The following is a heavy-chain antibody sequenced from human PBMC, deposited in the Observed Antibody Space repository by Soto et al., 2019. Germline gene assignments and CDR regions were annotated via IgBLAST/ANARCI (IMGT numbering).Heavy chain of an antibody. CDR2: IDPSDSYT. D-gene: IGHD3-3*01. J-gene: IGHJ6*02. CDR1: GYSFTSYW. Sequence: PGESLKISCKGSGYSFTSYWISWVRQMPGKGLEWMGRIDPSDSYTNYSPSFQGHVTISADKSISTAYLQWSSLKASDTAMYYCARDDYDFWSGYYYYYGMDVWGQGTTVTVAS. CDR3: ARDDYDFWSGYYYYYGMDV. V-gene: IGHV5-10-1*01.